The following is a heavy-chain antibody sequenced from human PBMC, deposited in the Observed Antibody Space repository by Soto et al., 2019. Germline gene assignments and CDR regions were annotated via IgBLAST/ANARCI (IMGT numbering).Heavy chain of an antibody. J-gene: IGHJ4*02. CDR1: GYTFTSYS. Sequence: ASVKVSCKASGYTFTSYSFNWVRQAPGQGLEWMGWISGYNGNTKYPQKLQGRVTMTTETSTSTAYMELRSLRSDDTAMYYCARSLGIAADDTDWGQGPLVTVSP. D-gene: IGHD6-13*01. CDR2: ISGYNGNT. V-gene: IGHV1-18*01. CDR3: ARSLGIAADDTD.